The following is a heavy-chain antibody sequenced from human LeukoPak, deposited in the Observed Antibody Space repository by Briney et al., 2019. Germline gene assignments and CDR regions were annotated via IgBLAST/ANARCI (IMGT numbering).Heavy chain of an antibody. CDR2: IYTSGST. Sequence: SETLSLTCTVSGGSISSYYWSWIRQPAGKGLEWIGRIYTSGSTSYNPSLKSRVTMSVDTSKNQFSLKLSSVTAADTAVYYCAREGYYYDSSGSPLWGQGTLVTVSS. CDR3: AREGYYYDSSGSPL. V-gene: IGHV4-4*07. J-gene: IGHJ4*02. CDR1: GGSISSYY. D-gene: IGHD3-22*01.